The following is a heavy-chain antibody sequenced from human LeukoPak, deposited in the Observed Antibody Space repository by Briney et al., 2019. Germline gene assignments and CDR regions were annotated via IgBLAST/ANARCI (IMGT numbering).Heavy chain of an antibody. J-gene: IGHJ6*03. D-gene: IGHD4-11*01. CDR1: GHSISSGYY. V-gene: IGHV4-38-2*01. Sequence: SGTLSLTCSVSGHSISSGYYWGWIRQPPGKGLKWIGTMYHRGSTYYNPSLKSRVTMSGDTSKNHFSLKLSSVIAADAAVYYCARHRGDNSNPRYYFYYMDVWGKGTTVTVSS. CDR2: MYHRGST. CDR3: ARHRGDNSNPRYYFYYMDV.